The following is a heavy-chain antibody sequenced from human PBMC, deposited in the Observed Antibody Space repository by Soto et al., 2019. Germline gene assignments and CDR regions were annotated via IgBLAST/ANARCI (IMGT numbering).Heavy chain of an antibody. CDR1: GYTFTSYG. CDR2: ISAYNGNT. D-gene: IGHD3-10*01. Sequence: QVQLVQSGAEVKKPGASVKVSCKASGYTFTSYGISWVRQAPGQGLEWMGWISAYNGNTNYAQKLQGRVTITTATSTSTAYMELRSLRSDETAVYYCARVRGYYYGSVSYYHGLLGYWGQGTLVTVSS. CDR3: ARVRGYYYGSVSYYHGLLGY. J-gene: IGHJ4*02. V-gene: IGHV1-18*01.